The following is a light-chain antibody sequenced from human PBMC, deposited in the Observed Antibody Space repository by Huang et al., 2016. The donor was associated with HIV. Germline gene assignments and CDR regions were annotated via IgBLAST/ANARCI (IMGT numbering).Light chain of an antibody. Sequence: EIVMTQSPGTLSVSPGERATLSCRASQSVSSNLAGYQQKPGQAPRLLIYGASTRATGIPARFSGSESATEFTLTISSLQSEDFAVYHCQQYNNWPWTFGQGTKVEIK. J-gene: IGKJ1*01. V-gene: IGKV3-15*01. CDR1: QSVSSN. CDR2: GAS. CDR3: QQYNNWPWT.